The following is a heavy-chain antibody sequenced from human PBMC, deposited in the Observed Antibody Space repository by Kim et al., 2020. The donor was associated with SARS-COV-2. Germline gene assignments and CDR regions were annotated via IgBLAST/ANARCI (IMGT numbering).Heavy chain of an antibody. J-gene: IGHJ5*02. D-gene: IGHD2-2*03. CDR3: AREGGYCSSTSCYATAVFDSTKYNWFDP. V-gene: IGHV1-69*13. Sequence: SVKVSCKASGGTFSSYAISWVRQAPGQGLEWMGGIIPIFGTANYAQKFQGRVTITADESTSTAYMELSSLRSEDTAVYYCAREGGYCSSTSCYATAVFDSTKYNWFDPWGQGTLVTVSS. CDR1: GGTFSSYA. CDR2: IIPIFGTA.